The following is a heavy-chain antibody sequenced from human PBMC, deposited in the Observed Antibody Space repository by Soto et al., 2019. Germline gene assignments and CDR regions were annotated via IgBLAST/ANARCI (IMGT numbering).Heavy chain of an antibody. V-gene: IGHV3-53*01. CDR2: IYSGGST. Sequence: PGGSLRLSCAASGFTVSSNYMSWVRQAPGKGLEWVSVIYSGGSTYYADSVKGRFTISRDNSKNTLYLQMNSLRAEDTAFFYCARDRGGITGTTYAFDIWGQGTMVTVSS. J-gene: IGHJ3*02. CDR3: ARDRGGITGTTYAFDI. D-gene: IGHD1-20*01. CDR1: GFTVSSNY.